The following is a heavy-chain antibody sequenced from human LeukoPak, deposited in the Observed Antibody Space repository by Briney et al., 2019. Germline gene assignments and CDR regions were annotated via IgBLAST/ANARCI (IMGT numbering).Heavy chain of an antibody. CDR3: ARDKKAGSNLFDP. V-gene: IGHV1-69*13. D-gene: IGHD6-13*01. J-gene: IGHJ5*02. Sequence: SVKVSCKASGGTFSSYAISWVRQAPGQGLEWMGGIIPIFGTANYAQKFQGRVTITADESTSTAYMELSSLRSEDTAVYYCARDKKAGSNLFDPWGQGTLVTVSS. CDR1: GGTFSSYA. CDR2: IIPIFGTA.